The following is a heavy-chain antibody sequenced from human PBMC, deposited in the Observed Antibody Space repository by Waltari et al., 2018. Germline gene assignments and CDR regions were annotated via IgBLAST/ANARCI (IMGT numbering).Heavy chain of an antibody. CDR3: ASDRYSSGSSHDY. Sequence: QLQLQESGPGLVKPSETLSLTCTVSGGSISSSSYYWGWIRQPPGKGLEWIGSIYYSGSTYYNPSLKSRVTISVDTSKNQFSLKLSSVTAADTAVYYCASDRYSSGSSHDYWGQGTLVTVSS. CDR2: IYYSGST. D-gene: IGHD6-19*01. CDR1: GGSISSSSYY. J-gene: IGHJ4*02. V-gene: IGHV4-39*07.